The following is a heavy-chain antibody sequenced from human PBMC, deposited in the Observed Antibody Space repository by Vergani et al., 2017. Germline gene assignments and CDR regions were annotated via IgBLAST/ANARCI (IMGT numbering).Heavy chain of an antibody. V-gene: IGHV4-61*02. CDR3: ARESCLGGSCYKPLFDY. CDR1: GGSVSSGSYY. CDR2: IHTSGST. Sequence: QVQLQESGPGLVKPSETLSLTCTVSGGSVSSGSYYWSWIRQPAGKGLEWIGRIHTSGSTNYNPSLKSRVTMSEDTSKNQFYLNLTSVTAADTAVYFCARESCLGGSCYKPLFDYWVQGILVTVSS. D-gene: IGHD2-15*01. J-gene: IGHJ4*02.